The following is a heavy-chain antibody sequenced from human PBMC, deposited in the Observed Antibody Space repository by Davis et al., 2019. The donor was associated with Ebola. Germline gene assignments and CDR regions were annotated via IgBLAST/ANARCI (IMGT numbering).Heavy chain of an antibody. V-gene: IGHV3-23*01. J-gene: IGHJ4*02. CDR1: GFTFSSYA. CDR2: ISGSGGST. CDR3: AKDLRWLQLDY. D-gene: IGHD5-24*01. Sequence: GESLKISCAASGFTFSSYAMSWVRQAPGKGLEWVSAISGSGGSTYYADSVKGRFTISRDNSKNTLYLQMNSLRAEDTAVYYCAKDLRWLQLDYWGQGTLVTVSS.